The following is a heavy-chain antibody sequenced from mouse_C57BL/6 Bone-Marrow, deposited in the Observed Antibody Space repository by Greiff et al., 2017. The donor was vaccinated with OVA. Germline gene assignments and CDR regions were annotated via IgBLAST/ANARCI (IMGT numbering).Heavy chain of an antibody. V-gene: IGHV14-2*01. CDR1: GFNIKDYY. Sequence: VQLQQSGAELVKPGASVKLSCTASGFNIKDYYMHWVKQRTEQGLEWIGRIDPEDGETKYAPKFQSKATITADTSSNTAYLQLSSLTSEDTAVYYCAPYYYGSSYPAWFAYWGQGTLVTVSA. CDR3: APYYYGSSYPAWFAY. J-gene: IGHJ3*01. CDR2: IDPEDGET. D-gene: IGHD1-1*01.